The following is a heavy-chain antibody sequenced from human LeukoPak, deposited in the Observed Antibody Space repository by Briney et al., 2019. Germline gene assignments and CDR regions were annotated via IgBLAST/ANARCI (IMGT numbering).Heavy chain of an antibody. CDR1: GFTFSIYS. J-gene: IGHJ4*02. V-gene: IGHV3-48*01. Sequence: PGGSLRLSCAASGFTFSIYSMNWVRQAPGKGLEWVSYIASSTSTRFYADSVKGRFTISRDNAKNSLYLQMNSLGAEDTAVYYCASILGYCTGSTCTNDFWGQGTLVTVSS. CDR3: ASILGYCTGSTCTNDF. CDR2: IASSTSTR. D-gene: IGHD2-15*01.